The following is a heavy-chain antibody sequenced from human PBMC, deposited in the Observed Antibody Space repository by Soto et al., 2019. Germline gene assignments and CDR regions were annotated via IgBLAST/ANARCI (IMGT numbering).Heavy chain of an antibody. CDR1: GFTFSNYG. CDR2: ISYDGDNE. Sequence: QVQLVESGGGVVQPGRSLRLSCAASGFTFSNYGMHWVRQAPGKGLEWVTLISYDGDNEYYADSVKGRFTISRDNSKNTVYLQMNSLRAEDTAVYYCAKDIALVRGVIIDIDVWGPGTTVTVSS. D-gene: IGHD3-10*01. J-gene: IGHJ6*02. V-gene: IGHV3-30*18. CDR3: AKDIALVRGVIIDIDV.